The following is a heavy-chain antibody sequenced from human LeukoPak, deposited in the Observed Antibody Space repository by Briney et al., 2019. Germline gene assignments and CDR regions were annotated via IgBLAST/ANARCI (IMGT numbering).Heavy chain of an antibody. J-gene: IGHJ5*02. V-gene: IGHV1-69*04. Sequence: SVKVSCKASGGTFSIYAISWVRQAPGQGLEWMGRIIPILGIANYPQTFQGRLTNTADTSTSTASPELGSTRTAHTTFYYCARAPLTWIPLWFWLGWFDPWGQATLVTASP. CDR2: IIPILGIA. D-gene: IGHD5-18*01. CDR1: GGTFSIYA. CDR3: ARAPLTWIPLWFWLGWFDP.